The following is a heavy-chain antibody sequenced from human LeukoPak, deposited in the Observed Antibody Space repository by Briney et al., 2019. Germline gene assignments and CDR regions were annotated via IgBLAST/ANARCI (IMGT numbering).Heavy chain of an antibody. CDR2: IYYSWST. D-gene: IGHD6-19*01. Sequence: PSETLSLTCTVSGDSISTYYWSWIRQPPGKGLEWIGYIYYSWSTNYNPSLKSRITISVDTSKSLFSLKLSSVIAADTAVYYCARVRYSSGWYLADYRGQGTLVTVSS. J-gene: IGHJ4*02. CDR3: ARVRYSSGWYLADY. V-gene: IGHV4-59*01. CDR1: GDSISTYY.